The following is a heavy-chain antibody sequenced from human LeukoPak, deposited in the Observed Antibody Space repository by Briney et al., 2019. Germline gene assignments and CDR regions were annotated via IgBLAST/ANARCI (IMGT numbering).Heavy chain of an antibody. CDR2: ISYDGSNK. V-gene: IGHV3-30*03. Sequence: GRSLRLSCAASGFTFSNYGIHGVRQAPGKGLEWVSIISYDGSNKYYADSVRGRFTISRDNSKNTLYLQMNSLRAEDTAVYYCARDEEVGATEYYFDYWGQGTLVTVSS. D-gene: IGHD1-26*01. J-gene: IGHJ4*02. CDR1: GFTFSNYG. CDR3: ARDEEVGATEYYFDY.